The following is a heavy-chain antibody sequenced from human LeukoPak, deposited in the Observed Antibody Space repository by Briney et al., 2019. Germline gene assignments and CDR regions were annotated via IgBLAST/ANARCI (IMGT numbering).Heavy chain of an antibody. D-gene: IGHD2-15*01. Sequence: SETLSLTCAVYGGSFSGYYWSWIRQPPGKGLEWIGEINHSGSTNYNPSLKGRVTISVDTSKNQFSLKLSPVTAADTAVYYCARGQPDCSGGSCSNWFDPWGQGTLVTVSS. V-gene: IGHV4-34*01. J-gene: IGHJ5*02. CDR1: GGSFSGYY. CDR2: INHSGST. CDR3: ARGQPDCSGGSCSNWFDP.